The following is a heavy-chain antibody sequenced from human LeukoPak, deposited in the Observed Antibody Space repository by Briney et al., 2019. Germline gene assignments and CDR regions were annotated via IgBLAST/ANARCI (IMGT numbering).Heavy chain of an antibody. Sequence: GGSLRLSCAASGFTFSNYGMHWVRQAPGKGLEWVAVISFDGSNKYYADSVKGRFTISRDNSKNTLYLQMNSLRAEDTAVYYCAKVASTVTSGTSYFDYWGQGTLVTVSS. CDR3: AKVASTVTSGTSYFDY. V-gene: IGHV3-30*18. CDR2: ISFDGSNK. J-gene: IGHJ4*02. CDR1: GFTFSNYG. D-gene: IGHD4-17*01.